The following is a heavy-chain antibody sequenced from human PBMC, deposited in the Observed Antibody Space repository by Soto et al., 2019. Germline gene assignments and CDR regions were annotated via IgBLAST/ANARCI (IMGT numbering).Heavy chain of an antibody. Sequence: QVQLVESGGGVVQPGRSLRLSCAASGFTFSSYGMHWVRQAPGKGLEWVAVIWYDGSNKYYADSVKGRFTISRDNSKNTLYLQMNSLRAEDTAVYYCAREVVVGRYAPAPVYGMDVWGQGTTVTVSS. V-gene: IGHV3-33*01. J-gene: IGHJ6*02. CDR1: GFTFSSYG. CDR3: AREVVVGRYAPAPVYGMDV. CDR2: IWYDGSNK. D-gene: IGHD2-21*01.